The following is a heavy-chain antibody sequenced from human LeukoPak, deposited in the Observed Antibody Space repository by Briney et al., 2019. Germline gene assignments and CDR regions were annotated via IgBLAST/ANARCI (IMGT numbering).Heavy chain of an antibody. CDR2: ISSSSSYI. V-gene: IGHV3-21*01. CDR3: ARDLPPYCSSTSCKPNWFDP. Sequence: PGGSLRLSCAASGFTFSSYSMNWVRQAPGKGLEWVSSISSSSSYIYYADSVKGRFTISRDNAKNSLYLQMNSLRAEDTAVYYCARDLPPYCSSTSCKPNWFDPCGQGTLVTVSS. D-gene: IGHD2-2*01. J-gene: IGHJ5*02. CDR1: GFTFSSYS.